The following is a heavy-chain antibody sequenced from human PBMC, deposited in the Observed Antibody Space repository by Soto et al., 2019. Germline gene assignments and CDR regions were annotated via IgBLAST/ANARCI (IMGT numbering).Heavy chain of an antibody. J-gene: IGHJ6*02. CDR2: ISTSGSTI. V-gene: IGHV3-48*03. Sequence: EVQLVESGGGLAQPGGSLRLSCAASGFTFSLYEMTWVRQAPGKGLEWLSYISTSGSTIYHADSVKGRFTISRDNAKNSLFLQMNILRAEDTAVYYCARENSPAGLDVWGQGTTVTVSS. D-gene: IGHD6-13*01. CDR3: ARENSPAGLDV. CDR1: GFTFSLYE.